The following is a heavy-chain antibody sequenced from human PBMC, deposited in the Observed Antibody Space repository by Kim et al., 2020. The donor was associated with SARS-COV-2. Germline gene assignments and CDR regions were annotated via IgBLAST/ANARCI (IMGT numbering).Heavy chain of an antibody. V-gene: IGHV4-39*02. Sequence: SETLSLTCTVSGGSISSSSYYWGWIRQPPGKGLEWIGTIYYSGSTYYNLSLKSRVTISVDTSKNQFSLKLTSVTAADTAVYYCARERAGSSWYPPDYWGQGTLLTVSS. CDR3: ARERAGSSWYPPDY. J-gene: IGHJ4*02. D-gene: IGHD6-13*01. CDR2: IYYSGST. CDR1: GGSISSSSYY.